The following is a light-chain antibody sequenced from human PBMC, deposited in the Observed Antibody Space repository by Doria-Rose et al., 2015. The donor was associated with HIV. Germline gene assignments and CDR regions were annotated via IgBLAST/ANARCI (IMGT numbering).Light chain of an antibody. J-gene: IGKJ1*01. CDR3: HQYVTSWT. CDR2: DGS. Sequence: EIVLTQSPGTLSLSPGERATLSCRASQSFSSTYLAWYQQKSGQAPSLLIYDGSTRATGIPDRFSASGSGTDFTLTINRREPEDFALYYCHQYVTSWTFGQGTKVEI. V-gene: IGKV3-20*01. CDR1: QSFSSTY.